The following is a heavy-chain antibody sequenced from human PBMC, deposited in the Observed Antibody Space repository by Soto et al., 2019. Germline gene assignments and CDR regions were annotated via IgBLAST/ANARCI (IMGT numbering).Heavy chain of an antibody. V-gene: IGHV4-30-4*01. CDR2: IYYSGST. CDR1: GGSVSSGGYY. J-gene: IGHJ4*02. CDR3: ARADYGEKFDY. D-gene: IGHD4-17*01. Sequence: SETLSLTCTVSGGSVSSGGYYWSWIRQPPGKGLEWIGYIYYSGSTYYNPSLKSRVTISVDTSKNQFSLKLSSVTAADTAVYYCARADYGEKFDYWGQGTLVTVSS.